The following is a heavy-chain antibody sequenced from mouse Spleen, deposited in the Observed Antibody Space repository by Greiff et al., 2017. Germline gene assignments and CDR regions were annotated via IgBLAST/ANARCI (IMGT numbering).Heavy chain of an antibody. CDR1: GYTFTSYW. J-gene: IGHJ4*01. D-gene: IGHD2-3*01. Sequence: QVHVKQPGAELVMPGASVKLSCKASGYTFTSYWMHWVKQRPGQGLEWIGEIDPSDSYTNYNQKFKGKATLTVDKSSSTAYMQLSSLTSEDSAVYYCARWLLREYYYAMDYWGQGTSVTVSS. CDR3: ARWLLREYYYAMDY. V-gene: IGHV1-69*01. CDR2: IDPSDSYT.